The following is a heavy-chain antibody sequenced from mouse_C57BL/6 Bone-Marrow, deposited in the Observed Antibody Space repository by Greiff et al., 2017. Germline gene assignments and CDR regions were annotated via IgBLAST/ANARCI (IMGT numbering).Heavy chain of an antibody. J-gene: IGHJ2*01. V-gene: IGHV1-75*01. CDR3: AREAVITTVFDY. D-gene: IGHD1-1*01. CDR1: GYTFTDYY. Sequence: VQLQQSGPELVKPGASVKISCKASGYTFTDYYINWVKQRPGQGLEWIGWIFSGSGSTYYNEKFKGKATLTVDKSSSTAYMLLSSLTSEDSAVYFCAREAVITTVFDYWGQGTTLTVSS. CDR2: IFSGSGST.